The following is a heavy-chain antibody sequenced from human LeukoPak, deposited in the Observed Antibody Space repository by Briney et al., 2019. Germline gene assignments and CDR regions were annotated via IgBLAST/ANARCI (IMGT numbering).Heavy chain of an antibody. V-gene: IGHV3-23*01. CDR2: ISSSGGTT. J-gene: IGHJ6*02. Sequence: SGGSLRLSCAASGFTFSSNYMSWVRQAPGKGLEWLSAISSSGGTTCYADSVKGRFTISRDNSRNTLYLQMNSLRVADTAVYFCTKVRLSNLYYYYGMDVWGQGTTVTVSS. CDR1: GFTFSSNY. CDR3: TKVRLSNLYYYYGMDV. D-gene: IGHD2-21*02.